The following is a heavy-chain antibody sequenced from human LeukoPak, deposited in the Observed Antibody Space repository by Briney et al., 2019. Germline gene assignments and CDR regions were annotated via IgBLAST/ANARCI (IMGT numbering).Heavy chain of an antibody. CDR2: ISVSGNT. Sequence: GGSLRLSCAASGFTLSSYAMSWVRQAPGKGLEWVSAISVSGNTYHADSVKGRFTISRDNANNLLYLQMNSLRAEDTAVYYCARESFAARRDWGQGTLVTVSS. D-gene: IGHD6-6*01. V-gene: IGHV3-23*01. J-gene: IGHJ4*02. CDR1: GFTLSSYA. CDR3: ARESFAARRD.